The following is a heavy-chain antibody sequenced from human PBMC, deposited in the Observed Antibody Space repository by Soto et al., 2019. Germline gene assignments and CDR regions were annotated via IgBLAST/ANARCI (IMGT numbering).Heavy chain of an antibody. V-gene: IGHV4-39*01. CDR1: GGSISSSSYY. CDR3: ARSRRSAMVRGASFDY. Sequence: QLQLQESGPGLVKPSETLSLTCTVSGGSISSSSYYWGWIRQPPGKGLEWIGSIYYSGSTYYNPSLKSRVTISVDTSKNQFSLKLSSVTAADTAVYYCARSRRSAMVRGASFDYWGQGTLVTVSS. D-gene: IGHD3-10*01. J-gene: IGHJ4*02. CDR2: IYYSGST.